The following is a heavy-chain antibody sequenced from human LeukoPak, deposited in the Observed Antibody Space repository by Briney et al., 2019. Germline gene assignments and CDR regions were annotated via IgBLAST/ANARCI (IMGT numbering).Heavy chain of an antibody. V-gene: IGHV1-2*02. J-gene: IGHJ5*02. CDR3: ARTAGYSYLAS. Sequence: ASVKVSCKASGNTFSGHYMHWVRQAPGQGLEWMGWLDPNSGGTNYAQKFQGRVSMTRDTSISTDYMELSRLRSDDTAVYYCARTAGYSYLASWGQGTLVTVSS. CDR1: GNTFSGHY. CDR2: LDPNSGGT. D-gene: IGHD5-18*01.